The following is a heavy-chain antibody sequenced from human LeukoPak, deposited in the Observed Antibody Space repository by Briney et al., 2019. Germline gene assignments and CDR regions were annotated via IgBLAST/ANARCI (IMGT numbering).Heavy chain of an antibody. V-gene: IGHV3-21*04. Sequence: GGSLRLSCAASGFTVSRNDMSWVRQAPGKGLEWVSSISSSSSYIYYADSVKGRFTISRDNAKNSLYLQMNSLRAEDTAVYYCARGTTGIADYWGQGTLVTVSS. CDR3: ARGTTGIADY. CDR2: ISSSSSYI. CDR1: GFTVSRND. D-gene: IGHD6-13*01. J-gene: IGHJ4*02.